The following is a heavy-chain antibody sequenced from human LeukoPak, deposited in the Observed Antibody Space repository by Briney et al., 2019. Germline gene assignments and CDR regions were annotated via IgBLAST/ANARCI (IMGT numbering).Heavy chain of an antibody. CDR1: GFTFSSYG. D-gene: IGHD6-13*01. CDR2: IKGDGTTT. CDR3: AREWQGGIAAAGTRIEGDY. Sequence: GGSLRLSCAASGFTFSSYGMHWVRQAPGKGLEWVSIIKGDGTTTNYADSVKGRFTISRDNAENSLFLQMNSLRVEDTAVYYCAREWQGGIAAAGTRIEGDYWGQGTLVAVSS. J-gene: IGHJ4*02. V-gene: IGHV3-74*01.